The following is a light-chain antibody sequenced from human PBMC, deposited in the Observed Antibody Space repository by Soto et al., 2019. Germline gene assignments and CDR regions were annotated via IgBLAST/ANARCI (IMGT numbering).Light chain of an antibody. CDR1: QSVSSN. Sequence: EIVMTQSPATLSVSPGERDTLSCRASQSVSSNLAWYQQKPGQAPRLLIYGASTRATGIPARFSGSGSGTEFTLTISSLQSEDFAVYYCQKYNNWPPFTFGPGTKVDIK. CDR2: GAS. CDR3: QKYNNWPPFT. J-gene: IGKJ3*01. V-gene: IGKV3D-15*01.